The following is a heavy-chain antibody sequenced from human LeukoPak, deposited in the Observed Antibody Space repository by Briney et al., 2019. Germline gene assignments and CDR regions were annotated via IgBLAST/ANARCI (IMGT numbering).Heavy chain of an antibody. V-gene: IGHV3-23*01. CDR2: ISGSGGST. CDR1: GFTFSRYA. Sequence: GGSLRLSCAASGFTFSRYAMSWVRQAPGKGLEWVSAISGSGGSTYYADAVKGRFTISRDNSKNTLYLQMNSLRAEDTAVYYCAKEGNGDYYFDYWGQGTLVTVSS. J-gene: IGHJ4*02. D-gene: IGHD4-17*01. CDR3: AKEGNGDYYFDY.